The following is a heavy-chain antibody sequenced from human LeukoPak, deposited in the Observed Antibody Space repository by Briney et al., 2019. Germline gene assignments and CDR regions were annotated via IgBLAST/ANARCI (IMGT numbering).Heavy chain of an antibody. D-gene: IGHD3-10*01. J-gene: IGHJ2*01. Sequence: PSETLSLTCTVSGGSISSYYWSWIRQPPGKGLEWIGYIYYSGSTNYNPSLKSRVTISVDTSKNHFSLKLSSVTAADTAVYYCARRYGLGSSTWYFDLWGRGTLLTVSS. V-gene: IGHV4-59*01. CDR3: ARRYGLGSSTWYFDL. CDR1: GGSISSYY. CDR2: IYYSGST.